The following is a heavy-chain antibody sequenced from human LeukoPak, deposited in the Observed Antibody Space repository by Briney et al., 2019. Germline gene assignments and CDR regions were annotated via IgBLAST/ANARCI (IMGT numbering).Heavy chain of an antibody. CDR1: GGSFSSYY. CDR3: ARLDSSSWSPGSYYYGMDV. V-gene: IGHV4-4*07. J-gene: IGHJ6*02. D-gene: IGHD6-13*01. CDR2: IYTSGST. Sequence: KPSETLSLTCTVSGGSFSSYYWSWIRQPAGKGLEWIGRIYTSGSTNYNPSLKSRVTMSADTSKNHFSLRLSSVTAADTAVYYCARLDSSSWSPGSYYYGMDVWGRGTTVTVSS.